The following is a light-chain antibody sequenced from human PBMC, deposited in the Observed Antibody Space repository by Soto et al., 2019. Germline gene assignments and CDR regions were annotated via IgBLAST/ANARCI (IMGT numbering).Light chain of an antibody. V-gene: IGLV4-69*01. CDR1: SGLSSYT. Sequence: QLVLTQSPSASASLGASVKLTCSLNSGLSSYTIAWHQQQPGKGHRFLMKVNSDGSHIKGDVIPDRFSGSSSGAERYLTISSLHSEDEGDYFCQTWGTGARVFGGGTQLTVL. J-gene: IGLJ3*02. CDR3: QTWGTGARV. CDR2: VNSDGSH.